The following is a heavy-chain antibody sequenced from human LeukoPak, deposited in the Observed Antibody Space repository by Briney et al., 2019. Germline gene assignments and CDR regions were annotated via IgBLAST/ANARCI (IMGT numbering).Heavy chain of an antibody. J-gene: IGHJ4*02. V-gene: IGHV4-34*01. D-gene: IGHD5-12*01. CDR2: INHSGST. Sequence: PSETLSLTCAVYGGSFSGYYWSWIRQPPGKGLELIGEINHSGSTNYNPSLKSRVTISVDTSKNQFSLKLSSVTAADTAVYYCARGGYGHILNPYYFDYWGQGTLVTVSS. CDR3: ARGGYGHILNPYYFDY. CDR1: GGSFSGYY.